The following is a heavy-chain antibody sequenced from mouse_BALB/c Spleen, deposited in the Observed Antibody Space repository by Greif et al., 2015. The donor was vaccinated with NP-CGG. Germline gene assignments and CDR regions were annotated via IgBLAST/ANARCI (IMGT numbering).Heavy chain of an antibody. D-gene: IGHD1-1*01. CDR1: GFDIKDYY. CDR3: NAIYGSSWGY. V-gene: IGHV14-4*02. J-gene: IGHJ2*01. Sequence: EVQLQQSGAELVRSGASVKLSCTASGFDIKDYYMHWVKQRPEQGLEWIGWIDPENGDTEYAPKFQGKATMTADTSSNTSYLQLSSLTSDDTAVYYFNAIYGSSWGYWGQGTTLTVSS. CDR2: IDPENGDT.